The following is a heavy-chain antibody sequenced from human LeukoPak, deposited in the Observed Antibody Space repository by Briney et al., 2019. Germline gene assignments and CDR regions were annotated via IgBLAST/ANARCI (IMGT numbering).Heavy chain of an antibody. CDR2: ISSSSSTI. Sequence: PGGSLRLSCAASGLTFSSYSMNWVRQAPGKGLEWVSYISSSSSTIYYADSVKGRFTISRDNAKNTLYLQMNSLRAEDTAVYYCARDQWYSGSYWGQGTLVTVSS. CDR1: GLTFSSYS. CDR3: ARDQWYSGSY. J-gene: IGHJ4*02. D-gene: IGHD1-26*01. V-gene: IGHV3-48*04.